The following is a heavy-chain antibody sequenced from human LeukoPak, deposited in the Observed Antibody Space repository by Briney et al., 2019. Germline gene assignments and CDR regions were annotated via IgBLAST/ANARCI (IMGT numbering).Heavy chain of an antibody. V-gene: IGHV3-23*01. Sequence: AGGSLRLSCAASGFTFSSYAMSWVRQAPGKGLEWVSAISGSGGSTYCADSVKGRFTISRDNSKNTLYLQMNSLRAEDTAVYYCAKVRTRFWSGYFAGRKTVDYWGQGTLVTVSS. CDR3: AKVRTRFWSGYFAGRKTVDY. D-gene: IGHD3-3*01. CDR2: ISGSGGST. CDR1: GFTFSSYA. J-gene: IGHJ4*02.